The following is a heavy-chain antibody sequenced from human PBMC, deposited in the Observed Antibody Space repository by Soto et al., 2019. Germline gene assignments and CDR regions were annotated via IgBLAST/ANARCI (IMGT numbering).Heavy chain of an antibody. CDR2: TYYRSNWYN. J-gene: IGHJ3*02. CDR3: ARDLITSDAFDI. Sequence: PSQTLSLTCAISGDRVSSNSAAWNCSRHSPSRGLEWLGRTYYRSNWYNDYAVSVKSRITINPDTSKNQFSLQLNSVTPEDTAVYYCARDLITSDAFDIWGQGTMVTVSS. CDR1: GDRVSSNSAA. D-gene: IGHD1-20*01. V-gene: IGHV6-1*01.